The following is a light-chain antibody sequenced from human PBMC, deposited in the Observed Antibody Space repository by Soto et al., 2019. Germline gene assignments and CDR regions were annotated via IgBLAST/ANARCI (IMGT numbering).Light chain of an antibody. CDR2: WAS. CDR3: QQYFTSPGP. J-gene: IGKJ1*01. V-gene: IGKV4-1*01. CDR1: QSILDRSKNKYY. Sequence: DIVMTQSPDSLAVSLGERATFNCKSSQSILDRSKNKYYLAWYQQKSGQPPKLLIYWASLRESGVPDRFTGSGSGTDFTLTIRSLPAEDVAFYYCQQYFTSPGPFGQGTKWEI.